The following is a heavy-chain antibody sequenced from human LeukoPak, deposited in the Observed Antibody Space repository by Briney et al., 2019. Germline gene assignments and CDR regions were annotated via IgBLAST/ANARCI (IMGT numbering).Heavy chain of an antibody. CDR3: ARGGSRVVTYGNFDY. CDR1: GYTFTSYA. J-gene: IGHJ4*02. CDR2: ISTYSGNT. D-gene: IGHD2-21*02. Sequence: ASVTVSCKPSGYTFTSYALSWVRQAPGQGLEWMGWISTYSGNTNYAQKLQGRITKTIETSTSTAYMELRSLRSDDTAVYYCARGGSRVVTYGNFDYWGQGTLVTVSS. V-gene: IGHV1-18*01.